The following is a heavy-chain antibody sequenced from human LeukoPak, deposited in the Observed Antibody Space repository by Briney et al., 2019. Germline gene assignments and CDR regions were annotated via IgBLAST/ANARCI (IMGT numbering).Heavy chain of an antibody. CDR1: GFTFSSYA. Sequence: GGSLRLSCAASGFTFSSYAKHWVRQAPGKGLEWVAVISYDGSNKYYADSVKGRFTISRDNSKNALYLQMNSLRAEDTAVYYCARGAGGCPPPVYGMDVWGQGTTVPVSS. J-gene: IGHJ6*02. CDR3: ARGAGGCPPPVYGMDV. D-gene: IGHD1-26*01. CDR2: ISYDGSNK. V-gene: IGHV3-30-3*01.